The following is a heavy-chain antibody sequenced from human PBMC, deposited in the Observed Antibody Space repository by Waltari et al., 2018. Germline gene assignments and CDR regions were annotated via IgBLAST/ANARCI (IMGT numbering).Heavy chain of an antibody. J-gene: IGHJ1*01. CDR2: INTETGKP. CDR3: ARDQGGASSR. D-gene: IGHD2-2*01. CDR1: GYTFTDFA. Sequence: VQLVQSGSELKKPGASVKVSCKTSGYTFTDFAINWVRQVPGHGLEWMGWINTETGKPRYAQAFTGRAVFSVDAAASTAYLQIDNLDSEDTAVYFCARDQGGASSRWGQGTPVFVSS. V-gene: IGHV7-4-1*01.